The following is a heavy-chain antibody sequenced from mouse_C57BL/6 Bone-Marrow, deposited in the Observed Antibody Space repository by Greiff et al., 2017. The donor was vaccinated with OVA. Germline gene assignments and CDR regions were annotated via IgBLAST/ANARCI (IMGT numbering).Heavy chain of an antibody. CDR3: AGSVSPYAMDY. D-gene: IGHD6-1*01. Sequence: EVKLVESGGGLVQPGGSLSLSCAASGFTFTDYYMSWVRQPPGQALEWLGFIRNKANGYTTEYSASVKGRFTISRDNSQSILYLQMNALRAEDSATYYCAGSVSPYAMDYWGQGTSVTVSS. CDR2: IRNKANGYTT. V-gene: IGHV7-3*01. CDR1: GFTFTDYY. J-gene: IGHJ4*01.